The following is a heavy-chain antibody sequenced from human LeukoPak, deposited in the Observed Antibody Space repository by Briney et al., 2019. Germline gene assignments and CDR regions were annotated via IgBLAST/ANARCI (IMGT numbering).Heavy chain of an antibody. J-gene: IGHJ4*02. CDR2: IYYSGST. CDR1: GGSISSYY. D-gene: IGHD3-22*01. CDR3: AGGGKYYYDSSGYYQFDY. V-gene: IGHV4-59*01. Sequence: PSETLSLTCTVSGGSISSYYWSWIRQPPGKGLEWIGYIYYSGSTNYNPSLKSRVTISVDTSKNQFSLKLSSVTAADTAVYYCAGGGKYYYDSSGYYQFDYWGQGTLVTVSS.